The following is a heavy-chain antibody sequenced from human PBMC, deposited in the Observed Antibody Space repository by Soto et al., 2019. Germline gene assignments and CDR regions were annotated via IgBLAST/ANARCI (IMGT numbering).Heavy chain of an antibody. D-gene: IGHD3-9*01. Sequence: GESLKISCAASGFTFSSYAMSWVRQAPGKGLEWVSAISGSGGSTYYADSVKGRFTISRDNSKNTLYLQMNSLRAEDTAVYYCAKGSHYDILTGYSYPYYMDVWGKGTTVTVSS. CDR1: GFTFSSYA. CDR2: ISGSGGST. J-gene: IGHJ6*03. CDR3: AKGSHYDILTGYSYPYYMDV. V-gene: IGHV3-23*01.